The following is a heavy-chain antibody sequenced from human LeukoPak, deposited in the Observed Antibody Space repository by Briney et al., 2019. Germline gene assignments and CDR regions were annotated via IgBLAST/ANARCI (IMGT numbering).Heavy chain of an antibody. CDR1: GYTFTKYG. Sequence: ASVKVSCKASGYTFTKYGINWVRQAPGQGLEWMGWISTYNGNTKYAQKFQGRVTMTTDTSTTTAYMELRSLRSDDTAVYYCARDLDRYGSGSYPRYGMDVWGQGTTVTVSS. D-gene: IGHD3-10*01. CDR2: ISTYNGNT. J-gene: IGHJ6*02. CDR3: ARDLDRYGSGSYPRYGMDV. V-gene: IGHV1-18*01.